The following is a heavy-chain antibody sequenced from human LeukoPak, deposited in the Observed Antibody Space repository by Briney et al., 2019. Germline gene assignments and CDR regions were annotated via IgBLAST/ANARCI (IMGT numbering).Heavy chain of an antibody. Sequence: AASVKVYCKASGITFTSSAMQWVQQACGQRLVWLEWIVVGSGNTNYAQKFQERVTITRDMSTSTAYMELSSLRSEDTAVYYCAAVPDYDFWSGYGDYWGQGTLVTVSS. CDR1: GITFTSSA. V-gene: IGHV1-58*02. CDR2: IVVGSGNT. D-gene: IGHD3-3*01. J-gene: IGHJ4*02. CDR3: AAVPDYDFWSGYGDY.